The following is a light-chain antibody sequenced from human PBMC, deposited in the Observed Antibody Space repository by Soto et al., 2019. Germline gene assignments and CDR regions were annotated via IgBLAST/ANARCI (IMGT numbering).Light chain of an antibody. V-gene: IGKV3D-15*01. CDR1: QGISSN. CDR3: QQYNNWPLT. J-gene: IGKJ4*01. CDR2: GAS. Sequence: EIVMTQSPATLSVSPGERATLSCRASQGISSNLAWYQQRPGQAPSLLIYGASSGATGIPARFSGSGSGTEFTLTISSLQSEDFAVYYCQQYNNWPLTFGGGTKVEIK.